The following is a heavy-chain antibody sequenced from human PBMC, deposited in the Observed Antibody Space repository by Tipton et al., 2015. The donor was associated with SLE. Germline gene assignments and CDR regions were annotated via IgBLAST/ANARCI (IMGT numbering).Heavy chain of an antibody. CDR2: IYLDSGST. V-gene: IGHV4-59*11. CDR3: ATSGGDLAFDI. D-gene: IGHD3-16*01. J-gene: IGHJ3*02. CDR1: GGSISGHY. Sequence: TLSLTCTVSGGSISGHYWSWVRQPPGKGLEWVGFIYLDSGSTKNNPSLESRVAISVDTSRNLFSLNLSSVTAADTAVYYCATSGGDLAFDIWGQGTLVTVSS.